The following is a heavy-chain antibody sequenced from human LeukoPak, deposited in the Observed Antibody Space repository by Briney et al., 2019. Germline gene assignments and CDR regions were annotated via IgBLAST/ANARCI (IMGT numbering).Heavy chain of an antibody. CDR2: IYPAGSDT. CDR3: ARQHYYDNSGFDY. Sequence: GESLKISCQGSGYSFTDYWIAWVRQKPGKGLEWMGVIYPAGSDTRYNPSFQGQVTVSADKSISAAYLHWSSLRASDSGVYYCARQHYYDNSGFDYWGQGTQVTVSS. J-gene: IGHJ4*02. D-gene: IGHD3-22*01. CDR1: GYSFTDYW. V-gene: IGHV5-51*01.